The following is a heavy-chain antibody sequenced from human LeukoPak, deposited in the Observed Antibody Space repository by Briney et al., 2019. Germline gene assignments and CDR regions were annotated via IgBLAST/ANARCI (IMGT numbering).Heavy chain of an antibody. Sequence: GRSLRLSCAASGFIFSSYGMYWVRQAPGKGLEWVALIWFDGSNKYYADSVEGRFTISRDNSKNTLYLQMNSLRAEDTAVYYCARDGVQMATIEAGMDVWGQGTTVIVSS. V-gene: IGHV3-33*07. J-gene: IGHJ6*02. CDR1: GFIFSSYG. CDR2: IWFDGSNK. D-gene: IGHD5-24*01. CDR3: ARDGVQMATIEAGMDV.